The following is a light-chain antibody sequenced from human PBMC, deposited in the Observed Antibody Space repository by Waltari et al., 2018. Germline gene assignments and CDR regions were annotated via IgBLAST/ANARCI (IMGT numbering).Light chain of an antibody. CDR3: SSHTSSSTHV. Sequence: QSALTQPAYVSGSPGQSITISCTGHYSDVGRYDSRSWYQQHPGKAPKLLIYGVTNRPSGVSNRFSASKSGNTASLTISGLQAEDEADYYCSSHTSSSTHVFGGGTKLIVL. J-gene: IGLJ3*02. CDR2: GVT. CDR1: YSDVGRYDS. V-gene: IGLV2-14*03.